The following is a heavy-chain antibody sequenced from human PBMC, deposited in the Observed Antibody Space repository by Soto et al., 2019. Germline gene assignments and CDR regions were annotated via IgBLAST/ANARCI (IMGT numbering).Heavy chain of an antibody. J-gene: IGHJ6*02. Sequence: SETLSLTCAVYGGSFSGYYWSWIRQPPGKGLEWIGEINHSGSTNYNPSLKSRVTISVDTSKNQFSLKLSSVTAADTAVYYCASPIAAGRERFDYYGMDVWGQGTKVT. CDR3: ASPIAAGRERFDYYGMDV. D-gene: IGHD6-13*01. V-gene: IGHV4-34*01. CDR2: INHSGST. CDR1: GGSFSGYY.